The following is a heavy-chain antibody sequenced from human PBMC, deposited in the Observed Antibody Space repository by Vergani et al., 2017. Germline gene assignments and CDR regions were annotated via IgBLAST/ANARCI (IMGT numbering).Heavy chain of an antibody. CDR1: GGSISSYY. CDR3: ARGMYYYDSSGYYQTSYYYYGMDG. D-gene: IGHD3-22*01. J-gene: IGHJ6*02. CDR2: IYYSGST. V-gene: IGHV4-59*01. Sequence: QVQLQESGPGLVKPSETLSLTCTVSGGSISSYYWSWIRQPPGKGLEWIGYIYYSGSTNYNPSLNSRVTISVDTSKNQFSLKLSSVTAADTAVYYCARGMYYYDSSGYYQTSYYYYGMDGWGQGTTVTVSS.